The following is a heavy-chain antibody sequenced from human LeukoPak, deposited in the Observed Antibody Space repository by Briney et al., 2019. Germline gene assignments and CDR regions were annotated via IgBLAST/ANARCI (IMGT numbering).Heavy chain of an antibody. D-gene: IGHD4-17*01. CDR1: GGSISSSSYY. CDR2: IYYSGNT. Sequence: SETLSLTCTVSGGSISSSSYYWGWIRQPPGKGLEWIGSIYYSGNTYYNPSLWSRVTMSEDTSKNQFSLRLTSVTAADTAVYYCARSATVTTHLDYWGQGTLVSVSS. CDR3: ARSATVTTHLDY. V-gene: IGHV4-39*07. J-gene: IGHJ4*02.